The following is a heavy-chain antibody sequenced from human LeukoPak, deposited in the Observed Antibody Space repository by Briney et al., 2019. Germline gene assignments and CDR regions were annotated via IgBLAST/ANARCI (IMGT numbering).Heavy chain of an antibody. J-gene: IGHJ4*02. V-gene: IGHV3-7*04. D-gene: IGHD4-17*01. CDR3: ARYGALDY. CDR2: INQDGSEK. Sequence: GGSLRLSCAASGFTFSSYWMSWVRQAPGKGLQWVANINQDGSEKYYVDSMKGRFTISRDNAKNSLYLQMKSLRTEDTAVYYCARYGALDYWGQGTLVTVSS. CDR1: GFTFSSYW.